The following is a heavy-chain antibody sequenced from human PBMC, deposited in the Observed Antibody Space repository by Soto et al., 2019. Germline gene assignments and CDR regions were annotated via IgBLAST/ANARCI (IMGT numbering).Heavy chain of an antibody. D-gene: IGHD5-18*01. J-gene: IGHJ5*02. Sequence: QVQLQESGPGLVKPSQTLSLTCTVSGGSISSGGYYWSWIRQHPGKGLEWIGYIYYSGSTYSNPSLKSRVTISVDTSKNQCSLKLSSVTAADTAVYYCARDGRPYSYGGWFDPWVQGTMGTVSS. CDR2: IYYSGST. V-gene: IGHV4-31*03. CDR1: GGSISSGGYY. CDR3: ARDGRPYSYGGWFDP.